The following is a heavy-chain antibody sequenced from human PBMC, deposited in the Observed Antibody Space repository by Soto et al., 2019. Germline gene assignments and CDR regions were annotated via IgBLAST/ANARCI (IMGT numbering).Heavy chain of an antibody. CDR2: ISYDGSNK. CDR3: ARDKGPGITGTTHYYYYGMDV. CDR1: GFTFSSYA. Sequence: PGGSLRLSCAASGFTFSSYAMHWVRQAPGKGLEWVAVISYDGSNKYYADSVKGRFTISRDNSKNTLYLQMNSLRAEDTAVYYWARDKGPGITGTTHYYYYGMDVWGQGTTVTVSS. J-gene: IGHJ6*02. V-gene: IGHV3-30-3*01. D-gene: IGHD1-20*01.